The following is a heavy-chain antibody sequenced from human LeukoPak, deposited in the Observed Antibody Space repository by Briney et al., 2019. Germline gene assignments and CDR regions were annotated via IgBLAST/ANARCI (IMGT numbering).Heavy chain of an antibody. Sequence: GGSLRLSCAASGFTFSSYAMSWVRQAPGKGLEWVSAISGSGGSTYYADSVKGRFTISRDNSKNTLYLQMNSLRSEDTAVYYCARGGRLYGDYGPMGSNYFDYWGQGTLVTVSS. D-gene: IGHD4-17*01. CDR1: GFTFSSYA. CDR2: ISGSGGST. CDR3: ARGGRLYGDYGPMGSNYFDY. V-gene: IGHV3-23*01. J-gene: IGHJ4*02.